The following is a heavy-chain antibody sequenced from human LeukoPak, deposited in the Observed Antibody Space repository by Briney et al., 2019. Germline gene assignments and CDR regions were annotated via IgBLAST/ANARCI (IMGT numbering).Heavy chain of an antibody. CDR3: ARGLLGPAYCGGDCYWARFWAFDI. CDR1: GYTFTSYD. V-gene: IGHV1-8*03. Sequence: ASVKVSCKASGYTFTSYDINWVRQATGQGLEWMGWMNPNSGNTGYAQKFQGRVTITRNTSISTAYMELSSLRSEDTAVYYCARGLLGPAYCGGDCYWARFWAFDIWGQGTMVTVSS. J-gene: IGHJ3*02. CDR2: MNPNSGNT. D-gene: IGHD2-21*02.